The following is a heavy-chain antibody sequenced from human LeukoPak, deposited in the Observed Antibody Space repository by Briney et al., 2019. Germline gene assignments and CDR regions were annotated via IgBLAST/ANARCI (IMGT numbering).Heavy chain of an antibody. D-gene: IGHD2-15*01. V-gene: IGHV1-2*02. J-gene: IGHJ5*02. Sequence: ASVKVSCKASGYTFTGYYMHWVRQAPGQGLEWMGWINPNSGGTNYAQKFQGRVTMTRDTSISTAYMELSRLRSDDTAVYYCARVFHRVAARFDPWGQGTLVTVSS. CDR3: ARVFHRVAARFDP. CDR2: INPNSGGT. CDR1: GYTFTGYY.